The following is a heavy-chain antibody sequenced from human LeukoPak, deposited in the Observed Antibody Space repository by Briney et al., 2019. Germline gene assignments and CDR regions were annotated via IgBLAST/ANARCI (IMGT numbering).Heavy chain of an antibody. V-gene: IGHV1-8*01. D-gene: IGHD1-14*01. Sequence: ASVKVSCKTSGYPFTTYEINWVRQAAGQGLEWMGWVHPDTGYADFAQKFQGRVTMTSDTSISTAYMELSSLRSDHTAVYFCARGPRNDPWGQGTLVTVSS. CDR2: VHPDTGYA. CDR3: ARGPRNDP. J-gene: IGHJ5*02. CDR1: GYPFTTYE.